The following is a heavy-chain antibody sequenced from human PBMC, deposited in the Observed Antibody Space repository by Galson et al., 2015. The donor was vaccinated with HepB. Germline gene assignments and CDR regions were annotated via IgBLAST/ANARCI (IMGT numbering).Heavy chain of an antibody. J-gene: IGHJ6*02. V-gene: IGHV3-21*01. Sequence: SLRLSCAASGFTFSSYSMNWVRQAPGKGLEWVSSISSSSSYIYYADSVKGRFTISRDNAKNSLYLQMNSLRAEDTAVYYCARDPVSEQVPYYYYGMDVWGQGTTVTVFS. CDR3: ARDPVSEQVPYYYYGMDV. D-gene: IGHD1-26*01. CDR1: GFTFSSYS. CDR2: ISSSSSYI.